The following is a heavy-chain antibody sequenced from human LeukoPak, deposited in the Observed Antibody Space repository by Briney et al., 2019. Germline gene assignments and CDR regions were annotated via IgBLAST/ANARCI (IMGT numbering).Heavy chain of an antibody. Sequence: PSETLSLTCTVSGGSISSYYWSWIRQPPRKGLEWIAYIHYSGSTNYNPSLKSRVTISVDTSKNQFSLKLTSVTAADTAVYCCARHGTGGVYDYWGQGTVVTVSS. CDR1: GGSISSYY. J-gene: IGHJ4*02. D-gene: IGHD1-1*01. CDR3: ARHGTGGVYDY. V-gene: IGHV4-59*08. CDR2: IHYSGST.